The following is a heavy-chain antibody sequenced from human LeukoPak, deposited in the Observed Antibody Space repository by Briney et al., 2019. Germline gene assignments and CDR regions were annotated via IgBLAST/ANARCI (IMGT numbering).Heavy chain of an antibody. J-gene: IGHJ4*02. D-gene: IGHD5-12*01. CDR3: ARDDTVATTRAFDY. CDR1: GGSFSGYY. Sequence: SETLSLTCAVYGGSFSGYYWSWIRQPPGKGLEWIGEINHSGSTNYNPSLKSRVTISVDTSKNQFSLKLSSVTAADTAVYYCARDDTVATTRAFDYWGQGTLVTVSS. V-gene: IGHV4-34*01. CDR2: INHSGST.